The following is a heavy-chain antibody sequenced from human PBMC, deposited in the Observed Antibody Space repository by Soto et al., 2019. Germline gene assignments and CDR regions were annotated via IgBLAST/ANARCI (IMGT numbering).Heavy chain of an antibody. V-gene: IGHV3-23*01. CDR1: GFTFSSYA. Sequence: GGSLRLSCAASGFTFSSYAMSWVRQAPGKGLEWVSAISGSGGSTYYADSVKGRFTISRDNSKNTLYLQMNSLRAEDTAVYYCAKGCYVAYVLRFLEWLSDFDYWGQGTLVTVSS. J-gene: IGHJ4*02. CDR2: ISGSGGST. CDR3: AKGCYVAYVLRFLEWLSDFDY. D-gene: IGHD3-3*01.